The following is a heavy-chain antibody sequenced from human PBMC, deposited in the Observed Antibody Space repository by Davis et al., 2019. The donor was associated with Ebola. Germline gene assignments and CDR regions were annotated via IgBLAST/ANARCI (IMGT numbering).Heavy chain of an antibody. Sequence: GESLKISCAASGFTVSSYYMSWVRQAPGKGLEWVSSISSSSSYIYYADSVKGRFTITRDNAKNSLYLQMNSLRAEDTAVYYCARDPRGGADGMDIWGQGTMVTVSS. D-gene: IGHD3-10*01. J-gene: IGHJ6*02. CDR2: ISSSSSYI. CDR3: ARDPRGGADGMDI. CDR1: GFTVSSYY. V-gene: IGHV3-21*01.